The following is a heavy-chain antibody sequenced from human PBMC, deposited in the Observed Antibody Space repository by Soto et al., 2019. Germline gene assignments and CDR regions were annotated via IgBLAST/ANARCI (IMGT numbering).Heavy chain of an antibody. V-gene: IGHV5-51*01. CDR1: GYTFTSYW. CDR2: IYPADSDT. Sequence: EVQLVQSGAEVKKPGESLKISCEGSGYTFTSYWIAWVRQMPGKGLEWLGIIYPADSDTRYSPSFQGQVTSSADKSISTAYLQWSSLKASDTAMYYCARQKGGSYLGVVDYWGQGTLVTVSS. J-gene: IGHJ4*02. D-gene: IGHD1-26*01. CDR3: ARQKGGSYLGVVDY.